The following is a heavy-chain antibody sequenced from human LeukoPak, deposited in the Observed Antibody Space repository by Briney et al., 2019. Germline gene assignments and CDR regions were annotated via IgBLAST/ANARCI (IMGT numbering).Heavy chain of an antibody. CDR1: GFTFSSYA. CDR3: AGNPGYYDSSGYSPHFDY. Sequence: QPGRSLRLSCAASGFTFSSYAMHWVRRAPGKGLEWVAVISYDGSNKYYADSVKGRFTISRDNSKNTLYLQMNSLRAEDTAVYYCAGNPGYYDSSGYSPHFDYWGQGTLVTVSS. V-gene: IGHV3-30-3*01. J-gene: IGHJ4*02. CDR2: ISYDGSNK. D-gene: IGHD3-22*01.